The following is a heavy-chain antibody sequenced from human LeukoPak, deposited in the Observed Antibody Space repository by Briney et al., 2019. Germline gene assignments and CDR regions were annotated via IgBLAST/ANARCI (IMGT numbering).Heavy chain of an antibody. V-gene: IGHV1-46*01. CDR3: ASPEGGDYGDYYYMDV. CDR1: GYTFTSYY. CDR2: INPSGGGT. D-gene: IGHD4-17*01. J-gene: IGHJ6*03. Sequence: ASVKVSCKASGYTFTSYYMHWVRQAPGQGLEWMGIINPSGGGTSYAQKFQGRVTMTRDTSTSTVYMELSSLRSEDTAVYYCASPEGGDYGDYYYMDVRGRGTTVTISS.